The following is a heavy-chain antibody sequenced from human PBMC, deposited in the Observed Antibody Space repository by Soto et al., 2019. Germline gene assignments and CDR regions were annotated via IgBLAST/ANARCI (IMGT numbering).Heavy chain of an antibody. J-gene: IGHJ5*02. CDR1: GASVSSYY. Sequence: SETLSLTCSVSGASVSSYYWSWVRQPPGKGLEWIGYIYYIGAYNYNPSLRSRVTISVDTSKNQFSLKLTSVTAADTAVYYCARTPETRDWLDPWGQGTLVTVSS. V-gene: IGHV4-59*02. D-gene: IGHD1-7*01. CDR2: IYYIGAY. CDR3: ARTPETRDWLDP.